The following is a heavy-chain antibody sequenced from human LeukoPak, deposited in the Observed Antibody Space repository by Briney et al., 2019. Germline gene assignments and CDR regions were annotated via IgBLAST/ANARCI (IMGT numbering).Heavy chain of an antibody. D-gene: IGHD6-13*01. CDR3: ARGGGWRYSSSWYYFDY. J-gene: IGHJ4*02. CDR1: GGSFSGYY. Sequence: SETLSLTCAVYGGSFSGYYWSWIRQPPGKGLEWIGEINHSGSTDYNPSLKSRVTISVDTSKNQFSLKLSSVTAADTAVYYCARGGGWRYSSSWYYFDYWGQGTLVTVSS. CDR2: INHSGST. V-gene: IGHV4-34*01.